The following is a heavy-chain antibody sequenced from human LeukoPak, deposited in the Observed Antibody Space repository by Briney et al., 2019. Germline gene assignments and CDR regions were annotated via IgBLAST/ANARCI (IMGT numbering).Heavy chain of an antibody. CDR1: GGTFSSYA. D-gene: IGHD3-10*01. V-gene: IGHV1-69*13. CDR2: IIPIFGTA. J-gene: IGHJ4*02. Sequence: GASVKVSCKASGGTFSSYAISWVRQAPGQGLEWMGGIIPIFGTANYAQEFQGRVTITADESTSTAYMELSSLRSEDTAVYYCARGLVRGVIITYFDYWGQGTLVTVSS. CDR3: ARGLVRGVIITYFDY.